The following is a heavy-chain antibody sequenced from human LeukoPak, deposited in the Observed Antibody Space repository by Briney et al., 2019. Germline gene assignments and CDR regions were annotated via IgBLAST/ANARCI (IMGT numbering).Heavy chain of an antibody. CDR3: ATDAYFDMRGGPRR. V-gene: IGHV1-69*01. CDR2: IIPIFGTA. Sequence: SVKVSCKASGGTFSSYAISWVRQAPGQGLEWMGGIIPIFGTANYAQKFQGRVTITADESTSTAYMELSSLRAEDTAVYYCATDAYFDMRGGPRRWGQGTLVSVSS. D-gene: IGHD3-9*01. J-gene: IGHJ1*01. CDR1: GGTFSSYA.